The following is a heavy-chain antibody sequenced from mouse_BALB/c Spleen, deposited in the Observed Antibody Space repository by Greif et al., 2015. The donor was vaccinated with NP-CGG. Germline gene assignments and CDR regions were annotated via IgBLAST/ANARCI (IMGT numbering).Heavy chain of an antibody. J-gene: IGHJ3*01. CDR3: ARTLMITTGVFAY. D-gene: IGHD2-4*01. Sequence: VQLQQSGPGLVQPSQSLSITCTVSGFSLTSYGVHWVRQSPGKGLEWLGVIWSGGSTDYNAAFISRLSISKDNSKSXVFFKMNSLQANDTAIYYCARTLMITTGVFAYWGQGTLVTVSA. CDR2: IWSGGST. V-gene: IGHV2-2*02. CDR1: GFSLTSYG.